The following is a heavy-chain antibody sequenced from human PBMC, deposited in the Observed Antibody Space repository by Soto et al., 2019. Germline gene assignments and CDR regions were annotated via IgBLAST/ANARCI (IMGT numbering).Heavy chain of an antibody. CDR2: IWNDGSNK. CDR3: ARDSSWATGTNDY. Sequence: GGSLRLSCAASGFTFSSYGMHWVRQAPGKGLEWVAVIWNDGSNKYYADSVKGRFAISRDNSKNTLYLQMNSLRAEDTAVYYCARDSSWATGTNDYWGQGTLVTVSS. CDR1: GFTFSSYG. J-gene: IGHJ4*02. V-gene: IGHV3-33*08. D-gene: IGHD1-7*01.